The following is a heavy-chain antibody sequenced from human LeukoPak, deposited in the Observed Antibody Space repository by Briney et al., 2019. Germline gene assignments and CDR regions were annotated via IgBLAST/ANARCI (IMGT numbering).Heavy chain of an antibody. V-gene: IGHV4-59*08. CDR1: GGSITSHY. Sequence: PSETLSLTCTVSGGSITSHYWSWIRQAPGKGLEWIGVIYYSGRTKYNASLQSRVTISLDTSEKKFSLKVTSVTAADTAVYYCTRLLDNDSTGDPDTFDMWGQGTVVTVSS. J-gene: IGHJ3*02. CDR2: IYYSGRT. CDR3: TRLLDNDSTGDPDTFDM. D-gene: IGHD3-22*01.